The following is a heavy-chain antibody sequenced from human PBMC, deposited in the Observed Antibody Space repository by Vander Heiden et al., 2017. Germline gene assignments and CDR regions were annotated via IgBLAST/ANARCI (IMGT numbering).Heavy chain of an antibody. Sequence: QVQLVQSGAEVKKPGASVKVSCKASGYTFTGYYMHGVRQAPGQGLEWMGWINPNSGGTNYAQKFQGRVTMTRDTSISTAYMKLSRLRSDDTAVYYCARPLFYYSSTSCYLHYGMDVWGQGTTVTVSS. CDR1: GYTFTGYY. CDR2: INPNSGGT. CDR3: ARPLFYYSSTSCYLHYGMDV. D-gene: IGHD2-2*01. V-gene: IGHV1-2*02. J-gene: IGHJ6*02.